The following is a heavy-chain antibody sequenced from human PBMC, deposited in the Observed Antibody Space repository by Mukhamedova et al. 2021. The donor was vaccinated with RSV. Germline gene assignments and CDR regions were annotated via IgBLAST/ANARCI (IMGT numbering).Heavy chain of an antibody. Sequence: YPGSVKGRFTISRENAKNSLYLQMNSLTAGDTAVYYCAREPGIAGYWHFDLWGRGTLVTVSA. CDR3: AREPGIAGYWHFDL. D-gene: IGHD2-15*01. V-gene: IGHV3-13*01. J-gene: IGHJ2*01.